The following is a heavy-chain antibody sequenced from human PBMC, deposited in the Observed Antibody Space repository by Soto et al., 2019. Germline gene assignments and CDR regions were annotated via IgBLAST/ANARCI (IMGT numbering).Heavy chain of an antibody. V-gene: IGHV6-1*01. D-gene: IGHD1-1*01. J-gene: IGHJ3*02. CDR3: ASEEGTTGTDDAFDI. CDR2: TYYRSRWYN. CDR1: GDSVSSNSAA. Sequence: PSQTLSLTCAISGDSVSSNSAAWNWIRLSPSRGLEWLARTYYRSRWYNDYAVSVKSRITINPDTSKNQFSLQLNSVTPEDTAVYYCASEEGTTGTDDAFDIWGQGTMVTVSS.